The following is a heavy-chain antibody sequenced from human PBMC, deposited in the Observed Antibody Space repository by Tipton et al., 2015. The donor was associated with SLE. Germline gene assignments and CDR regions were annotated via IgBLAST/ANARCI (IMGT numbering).Heavy chain of an antibody. CDR3: AGRNIAVAGTRNHYYYYMDV. CDR2: IYPGDSDT. CDR1: GYSFTSYW. J-gene: IGHJ6*03. D-gene: IGHD6-19*01. V-gene: IGHV5-51*01. Sequence: QLVQSGAEVKKPGESLKISCKGSGYSFTSYWIGWVRQMPGKGLEWMGIIYPGDSDTRYSPSFQGQVTISADKSISTAYLQWSSLQASDTAMYYCAGRNIAVAGTRNHYYYYMDVWGKGTTVTVSS.